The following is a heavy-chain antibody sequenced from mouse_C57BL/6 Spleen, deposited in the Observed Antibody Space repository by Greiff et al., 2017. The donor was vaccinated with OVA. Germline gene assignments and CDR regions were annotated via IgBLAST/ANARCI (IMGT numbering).Heavy chain of an antibody. CDR1: GYTFTSYW. D-gene: IGHD2-5*01. CDR2: IDPNSGGT. Sequence: VQLQESGAELVKPGASVKLSCKASGYTFTSYWMHWVKQRPGRGLEWIGRIDPNSGGTKYNEKFKSKATLTVDKPSSTAYMQLSSLTSEDSAVYYCARVYSNYEADFDYWGQGTTLTVSS. J-gene: IGHJ2*01. CDR3: ARVYSNYEADFDY. V-gene: IGHV1-72*01.